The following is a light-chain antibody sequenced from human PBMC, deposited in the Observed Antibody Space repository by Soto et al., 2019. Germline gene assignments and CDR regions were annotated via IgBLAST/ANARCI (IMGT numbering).Light chain of an antibody. Sequence: DIRLTQSPPSLSASVGDRVTISCRASQSISTYLMWYQQKPGKAPNLLIYGASSLQNGVPSRFSGSGSGTEFTLTNSGLQPEAFATYYCHQSSITPRSFGQGTKVEVK. CDR2: GAS. CDR3: HQSSITPRS. J-gene: IGKJ1*01. V-gene: IGKV1-39*01. CDR1: QSISTY.